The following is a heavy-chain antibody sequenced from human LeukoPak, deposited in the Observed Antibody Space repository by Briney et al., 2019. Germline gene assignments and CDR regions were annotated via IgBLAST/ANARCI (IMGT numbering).Heavy chain of an antibody. CDR2: IRGSGGGT. CDR3: ARDPNGDYIGAFDM. D-gene: IGHD4-17*01. CDR1: GFIFSNYA. V-gene: IGHV3-23*01. J-gene: IGHJ3*02. Sequence: GGSLRLSCAASGFIFSNYALMCLRQSPGKGLEWVSAIRGSGGGTFYADSVKGRFTISRDNSKNTLYLQMNGLRAEDTAVYYCARDPNGDYIGAFDMWGRGTLVTVSS.